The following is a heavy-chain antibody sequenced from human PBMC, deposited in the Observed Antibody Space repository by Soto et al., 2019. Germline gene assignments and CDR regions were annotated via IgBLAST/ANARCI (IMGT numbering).Heavy chain of an antibody. J-gene: IGHJ1*01. D-gene: IGHD2-15*01. V-gene: IGHV1-3*01. CDR3: ARNEGYPRYGSGGSCCSDLSLPH. Sequence: GASVKVSCKASGYTFTSYAMHWVRQAPGQRLEWMGWINAGNGNTKYSQKFQGRVTITRDTSASTAYMELSSLRSEDTAVYYCARNEGYPRYGSGGSCCSDLSLPHWGQGTLVTASS. CDR1: GYTFTSYA. CDR2: INAGNGNT.